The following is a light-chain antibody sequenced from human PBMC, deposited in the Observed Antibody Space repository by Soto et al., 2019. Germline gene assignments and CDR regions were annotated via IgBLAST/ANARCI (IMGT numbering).Light chain of an antibody. J-gene: IGKJ5*01. CDR2: GAS. Sequence: ESVLRQSPGTLSLSPGERATLSCRAIQSVSSSYLAWYQQKPGQAPRLLIYGASSRATGIPDRFSGSGSGTDFTLTISRLEPEDFAVYYCQQYGSSPPITSGQGTRLEVK. CDR3: QQYGSSPPIT. CDR1: QSVSSSY. V-gene: IGKV3-20*01.